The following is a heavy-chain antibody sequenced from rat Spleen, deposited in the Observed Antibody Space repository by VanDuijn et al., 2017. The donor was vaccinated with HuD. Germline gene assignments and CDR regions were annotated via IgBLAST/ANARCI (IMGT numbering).Heavy chain of an antibody. CDR2: IIYDGTRT. CDR1: GFTFSDYN. Sequence: EVQLVESGGGLVQPGRSLKLSCAASGFTFSDYNMAWVRQAPKKGLEWVATIIYDGTRTFSRDSVKGRFTISRDNAKSTLYLQMDSLRSEDTATYYCTRASYSGAVMYTTDYWGQGVMVTVSS. J-gene: IGHJ2*01. V-gene: IGHV5S10*01. CDR3: TRASYSGAVMYTTDY. D-gene: IGHD1-6*01.